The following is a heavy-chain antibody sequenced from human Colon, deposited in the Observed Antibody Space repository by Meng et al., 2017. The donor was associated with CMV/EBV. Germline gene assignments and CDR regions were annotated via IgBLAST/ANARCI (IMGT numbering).Heavy chain of an antibody. CDR2: ISSGATSM. CDR3: ARWDCTSASCWNGGLYGMDV. Sequence: GESLKISCAASGFSFSSYEMNWVRQAPGKGLEWISYISSGATSMHYADSVKDRFAISRDNAKNSLYLQMNNLRDEDTAVYYCARWDCTSASCWNGGLYGMDVWGQGTTVTVSS. J-gene: IGHJ6*02. CDR1: GFSFSSYE. D-gene: IGHD2-2*01. V-gene: IGHV3-48*03.